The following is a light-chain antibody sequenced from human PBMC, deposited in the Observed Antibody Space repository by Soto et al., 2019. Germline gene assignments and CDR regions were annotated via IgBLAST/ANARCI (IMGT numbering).Light chain of an antibody. V-gene: IGKV1-5*01. J-gene: IGKJ5*01. CDR1: QSISSW. CDR3: QHYNRFPIT. Sequence: DIQMTQSPSTLSASVGDRVTSTCLASQSISSWLAWYQQKPGKAPKLLIYDASQLETGVPSRFSGSGSGTDFTFTINRLQPEDLGTYYCQHYNRFPITFRQGTRLEIK. CDR2: DAS.